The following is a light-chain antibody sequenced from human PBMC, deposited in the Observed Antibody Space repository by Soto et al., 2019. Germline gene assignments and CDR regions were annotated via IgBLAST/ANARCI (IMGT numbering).Light chain of an antibody. CDR2: GAS. CDR1: QSISTS. J-gene: IGKJ5*01. CDR3: QQNYSIPIT. V-gene: IGKV1-39*01. Sequence: DIQMTHSPSSLCASIGDRVTITCRASQSISTSLNWYHQKPGKAPDLLIYGASSLQSGATSRFTGSGPGTDFTLTISDLQREDFATYYCQQNYSIPITFGQGTRPEI.